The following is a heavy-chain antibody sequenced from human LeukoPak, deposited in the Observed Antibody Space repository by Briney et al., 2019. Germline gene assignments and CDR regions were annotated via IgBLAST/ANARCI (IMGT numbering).Heavy chain of an antibody. J-gene: IGHJ6*03. CDR1: EFTFSSYW. CDR3: ARDPGGNSHYYYYMDV. CDR2: INSDGRTT. V-gene: IGHV3-74*01. D-gene: IGHD4-23*01. Sequence: HPGGSLRLSCEASEFTFSSYWMHWVRQAPGKGLVWVSRINSDGRTTIYADSVKGRFTISRDNAKNTLYLQMNSLRAEDTAVYYCARDPGGNSHYYYYMDVWGKGTTVTVSS.